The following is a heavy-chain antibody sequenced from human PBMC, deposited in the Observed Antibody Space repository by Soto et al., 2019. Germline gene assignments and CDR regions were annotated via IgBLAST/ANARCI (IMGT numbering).Heavy chain of an antibody. V-gene: IGHV1-2*04. Sequence: ASVKVSCKASGYTFTGYYMHWVRQAPGQGLEWMGWINPNSGGRNYAQKFQGWVTMTRDTSISTAYMELSRLRSDDTAVYYCARENGDPGGGMDVWGQGTTVTVSS. D-gene: IGHD4-17*01. CDR3: ARENGDPGGGMDV. J-gene: IGHJ6*02. CDR1: GYTFTGYY. CDR2: INPNSGGR.